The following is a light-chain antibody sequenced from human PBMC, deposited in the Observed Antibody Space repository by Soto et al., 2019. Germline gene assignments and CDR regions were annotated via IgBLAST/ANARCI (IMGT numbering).Light chain of an antibody. V-gene: IGKV1-5*03. CDR2: KAS. J-gene: IGKJ4*01. CDR3: QQYNSYPLS. CDR1: QSISSW. Sequence: DIQMTQSPSTLSASVGDRVTITCRASQSISSWLAWYQQKPGKAPKLLIYKASSLESGVPSRFSGSGSGRESALTVSSLQPDDFATYYCQQYNSYPLSFGGGTKVEIK.